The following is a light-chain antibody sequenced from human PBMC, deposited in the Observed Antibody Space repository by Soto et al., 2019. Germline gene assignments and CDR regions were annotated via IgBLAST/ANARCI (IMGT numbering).Light chain of an antibody. J-gene: IGLJ1*01. CDR3: SSYTSSTTYV. CDR2: EVS. Sequence: QSVLTQPASVSGSPGQSITISCTGTSSDAGGYNYVSWYQQHPGKAPKLIIYEVSNRPSGVSNRFSGSKSGNTASLTISGLQAEDEADYYCSSYTSSTTYVFGTGTKVTVL. V-gene: IGLV2-14*01. CDR1: SSDAGGYNY.